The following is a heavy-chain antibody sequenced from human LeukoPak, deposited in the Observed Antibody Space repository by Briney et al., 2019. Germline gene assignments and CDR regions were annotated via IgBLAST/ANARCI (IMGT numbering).Heavy chain of an antibody. CDR1: GFTFSDYY. J-gene: IGHJ6*02. Sequence: GGSLRLSCAASGFTFSDYYMSWIRQAPGKGLEWISYISSSSSYTNYADSVKGRFTISRDNAKNSLFLQMNSLRSEDTAVYYCARLKTTVTGSYYYYGMDVWGQGTTVTVSS. D-gene: IGHD4-11*01. V-gene: IGHV3-11*03. CDR3: ARLKTTVTGSYYYYGMDV. CDR2: ISSSSSYT.